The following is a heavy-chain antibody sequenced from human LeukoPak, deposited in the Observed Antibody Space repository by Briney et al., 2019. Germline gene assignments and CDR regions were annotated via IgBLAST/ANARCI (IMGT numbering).Heavy chain of an antibody. CDR1: GGSISSHY. D-gene: IGHD4-17*01. J-gene: IGHJ4*02. V-gene: IGHV4-59*11. Sequence: PSETLSLTCTVSGGSISSHYWNWIRQPPGKGLEWIGCIYNYGSTYYNPALKSRVSISVDTSKTQFSLTLNSVTAADTAVYYCARDDNADFGVFDYWGQGILVTVSS. CDR2: IYNYGST. CDR3: ARDDNADFGVFDY.